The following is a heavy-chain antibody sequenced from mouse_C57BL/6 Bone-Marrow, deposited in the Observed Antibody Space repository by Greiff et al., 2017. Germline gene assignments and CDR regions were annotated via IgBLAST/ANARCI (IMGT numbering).Heavy chain of an antibody. CDR1: GYTFTSYW. Sequence: QVQLQQPGAELVKPGASVKLSCKASGYTFTSYWMHWVKQRPGQGLEWIGMIHPNSGSTNYNEKFKSKATLTVDKSSSTAYMQLSSLTSEDSAVYYCARAEVGRRRLAYWGQGTLVTVSA. J-gene: IGHJ3*01. V-gene: IGHV1-64*01. CDR2: IHPNSGST. CDR3: ARAEVGRRRLAY. D-gene: IGHD1-3*01.